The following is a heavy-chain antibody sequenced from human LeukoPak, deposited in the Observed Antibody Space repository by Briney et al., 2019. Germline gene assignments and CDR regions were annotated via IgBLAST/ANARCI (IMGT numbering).Heavy chain of an antibody. J-gene: IGHJ4*02. D-gene: IGHD1-26*01. Sequence: GGSLRLSCAASGFTFSSSAMSWVRQAPGKGLEWVSVIYSGGSTYYADSVKGRFTISRDNSKNTLYLQMNSLRAEDTAVYYCARAPVDSGSYRSFDYWGQGTLVTVSS. CDR3: ARAPVDSGSYRSFDY. CDR1: GFTFSSSA. CDR2: IYSGGST. V-gene: IGHV3-66*01.